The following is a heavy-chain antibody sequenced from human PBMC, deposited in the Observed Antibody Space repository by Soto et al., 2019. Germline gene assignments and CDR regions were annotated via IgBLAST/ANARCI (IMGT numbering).Heavy chain of an antibody. Sequence: QVQLVESGGGVVQPGRSLRLSCAASGFTLSSYAMHWVRQAPGKGLEWVAVISYDGSNKYYADSVKGRFTISRDNSKNTLYLQMNSLRAEDTAVYYCARDRVVVITAPGDYWGQGTLVTVSS. CDR1: GFTLSSYA. V-gene: IGHV3-30-3*01. CDR3: ARDRVVVITAPGDY. D-gene: IGHD3-22*01. CDR2: ISYDGSNK. J-gene: IGHJ4*02.